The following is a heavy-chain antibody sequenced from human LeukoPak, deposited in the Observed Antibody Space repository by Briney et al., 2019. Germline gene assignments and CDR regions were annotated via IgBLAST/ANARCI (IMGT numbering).Heavy chain of an antibody. V-gene: IGHV3-21*01. J-gene: IGHJ4*02. CDR2: ISSSSSYI. CDR3: ARAPEGYYYGSGSSTAFDY. CDR1: GFTVSSNY. D-gene: IGHD3-10*01. Sequence: GGSLRLSCAASGFTVSSNYMSWVRQAPGKGLEWVSSISSSSSYIYYADSVKGRFTISRDNAKNSLYLQMNSLRAEDTAVYYCARAPEGYYYGSGSSTAFDYWGQGTLVTVSS.